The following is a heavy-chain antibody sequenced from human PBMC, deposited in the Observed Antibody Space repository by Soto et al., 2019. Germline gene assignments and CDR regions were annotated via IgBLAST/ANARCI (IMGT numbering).Heavy chain of an antibody. CDR2: IYYSGST. CDR3: ARDPSGYDLHYYYGMDV. D-gene: IGHD5-12*01. J-gene: IGHJ6*02. Sequence: SETLSLTCTVSGGSMSRGDYYWSWIRQPPGKGLEWIGFIYYSGSTYYNPSLKSRVTISVDTSKNQFSLKLSSVTAADTAVYYCARDPSGYDLHYYYGMDVWGQGTTVTVSS. V-gene: IGHV4-30-4*01. CDR1: GGSMSRGDYY.